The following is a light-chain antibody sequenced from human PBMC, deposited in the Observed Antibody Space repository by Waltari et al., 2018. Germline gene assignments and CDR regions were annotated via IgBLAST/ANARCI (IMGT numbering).Light chain of an antibody. CDR3: QSYDSSSRVV. CDR2: EYN. J-gene: IGLJ2*01. Sequence: NFMLNQPHSVSESPGKTVTISCTRSSRSIANNYLQWYQQRPVSAPTTVIFEYNQRPSGVPVLFSGSIDSSSNSSSLTIAAVKTEDEANYDCQSYDSSSRVVFGGGTKQTVL. V-gene: IGLV6-57*03. CDR1: SRSIANNY.